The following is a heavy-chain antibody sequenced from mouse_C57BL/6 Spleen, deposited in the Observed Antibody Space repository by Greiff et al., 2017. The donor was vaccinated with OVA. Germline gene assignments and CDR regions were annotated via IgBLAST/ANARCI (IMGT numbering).Heavy chain of an antibody. CDR2: ISSGGSYT. J-gene: IGHJ2*01. V-gene: IGHV5-6*01. CDR3: ARHEGGVYFDY. CDR1: GFTFSSYG. Sequence: EVKVVESGGDLVKPGGSLKLSCAASGFTFSSYGMSWVRQTPDKRLEWVATISSGGSYTYYPDSVKGRFTISRDNAKNTLYLQMSSLKSEDTAMYYCARHEGGVYFDYWGQGTTLTVSS.